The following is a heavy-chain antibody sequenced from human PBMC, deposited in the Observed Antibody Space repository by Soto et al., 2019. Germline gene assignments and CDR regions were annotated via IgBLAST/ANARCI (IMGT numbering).Heavy chain of an antibody. CDR3: ARDPYNCSGLFYS. Sequence: EVQLVESGGGLVQPGGSLRLSCAASGFTFGRYWMHWVRQAPGKGLVWVSRISNDGRTTGYADSVKGRCTISRDNANNTLDLQMKSLRAVDTAVYHCARDPYNCSGLFYSWGQGTLVTVSS. CDR1: GFTFGRYW. V-gene: IGHV3-74*01. D-gene: IGHD1-20*01. CDR2: ISNDGRTT. J-gene: IGHJ4*02.